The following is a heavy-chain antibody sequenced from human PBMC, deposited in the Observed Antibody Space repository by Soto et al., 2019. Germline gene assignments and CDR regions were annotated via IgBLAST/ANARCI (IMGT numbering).Heavy chain of an antibody. CDR1: GGTFSSYA. Sequence: ASVKVSCKASGGTFSSYAISWVRQAPGQGLEWMGGIIPIFGTANYAQKFQGRVTITADESTSTAYMELSSLRSEDTAVYYCARGREPHSYYGMHVWGQATTVTVSS. CDR2: IIPIFGTA. V-gene: IGHV1-69*13. J-gene: IGHJ6*02. D-gene: IGHD3-10*01. CDR3: ARGREPHSYYGMHV.